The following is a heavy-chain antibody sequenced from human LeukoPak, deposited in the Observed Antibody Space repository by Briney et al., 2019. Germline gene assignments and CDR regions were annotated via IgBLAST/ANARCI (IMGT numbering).Heavy chain of an antibody. Sequence: GGTLRLSCAASGFTFSSYGMHWVRQAPGKGLEWVAFIRYDGSNKYYADSVKGRFTISRDNSKNTLYLQMNSLRAEDTAVYYCAKDPLSTAVAAVWFYYWAQGTLVTVSS. CDR1: GFTFSSYG. D-gene: IGHD6-19*01. J-gene: IGHJ4*02. V-gene: IGHV3-30*02. CDR2: IRYDGSNK. CDR3: AKDPLSTAVAAVWFYY.